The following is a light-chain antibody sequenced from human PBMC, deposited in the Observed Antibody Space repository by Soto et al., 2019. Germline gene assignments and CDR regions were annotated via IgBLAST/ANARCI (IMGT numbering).Light chain of an antibody. CDR3: SSYTSSSTS. Sequence: QSVLTQPASVSGSPGRSITISCTGPSSDVGGFNYVSWYQQHPGKAPKLMIYDVSNRPSGVSNRFSGSKSGNTASLTISGLQAEDEADYYCSSYTSSSTSFGTGTKVTVL. CDR1: SSDVGGFNY. V-gene: IGLV2-14*01. J-gene: IGLJ1*01. CDR2: DVS.